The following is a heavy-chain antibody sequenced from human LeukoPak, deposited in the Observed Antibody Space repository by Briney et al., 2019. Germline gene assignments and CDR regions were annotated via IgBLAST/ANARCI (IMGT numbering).Heavy chain of an antibody. CDR1: GYTFTGYC. CDR3: GRGDKTFDP. V-gene: IGHV1-2*02. CDR2: IKTNSGDI. J-gene: IGHJ5*02. Sequence: ASVKVSCKASGYTFTGYCIHWVRQAPGQGLEWMGCIKTNSGDINYAQKFQGRLTMTRDTSINTAYMELSSLRSDDTAVYYCGRGDKTFDPWGQGTLVTVSS.